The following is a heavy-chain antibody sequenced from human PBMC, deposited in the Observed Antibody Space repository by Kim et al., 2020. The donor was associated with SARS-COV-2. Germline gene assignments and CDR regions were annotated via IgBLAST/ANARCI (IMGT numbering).Heavy chain of an antibody. V-gene: IGHV3-74*01. CDR2: TNGDGSTT. J-gene: IGHJ4*02. D-gene: IGHD3-22*01. CDR3: ARRYYDSRGYYYFDS. CDR1: GFTFRTYW. Sequence: GGSLRLSCAASGFTFRTYWMHWVRQAPGKGLVWVSRTNGDGSTTNYADSVKGRFTISRDNAKNTLYLQVNSLRAEDTAIYYCARRYYDSRGYYYFDSWGQGTLVTVSS.